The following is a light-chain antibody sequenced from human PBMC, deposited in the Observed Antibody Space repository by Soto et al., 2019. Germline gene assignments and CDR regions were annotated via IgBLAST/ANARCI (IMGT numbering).Light chain of an antibody. V-gene: IGKV3-15*01. Sequence: EIVMTQSPATLFVSPGERATLSCRAIQAVSDALAWYQQKPGQAPRLLSYGASTRASDIPARFSGGGSGTDFTHTFGSLQSEDSSFYYCQHYHEWAPIPVGPGTKVNI. CDR2: GAS. CDR3: QHYHEWAPIP. J-gene: IGKJ3*01. CDR1: QAVSDA.